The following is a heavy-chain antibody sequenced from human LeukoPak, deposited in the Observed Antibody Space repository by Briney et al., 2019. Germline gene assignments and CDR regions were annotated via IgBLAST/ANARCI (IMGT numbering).Heavy chain of an antibody. J-gene: IGHJ3*02. CDR2: IYYSGST. V-gene: IGHV4-30-4*08. CDR3: AREMTGELGHDAFDI. Sequence: SETLSLTCTVSGGSISSGDYYWSWIRQPPGKGLEWIGYIYYSGSTYYNPSLKSRVTISVDTSKNQFSLKLSSVTAADTAVYYCAREMTGELGHDAFDIWGQGTMVTVSS. D-gene: IGHD1/OR15-1a*01. CDR1: GGSISSGDYY.